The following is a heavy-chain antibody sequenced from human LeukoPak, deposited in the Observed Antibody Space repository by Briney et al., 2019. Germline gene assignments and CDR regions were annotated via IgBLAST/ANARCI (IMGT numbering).Heavy chain of an antibody. J-gene: IGHJ4*02. D-gene: IGHD6-6*01. CDR1: GLTFDDYA. CDR2: ISGDGGST. CDR3: AKGMYSSSSSHFDY. Sequence: GGSLRLSCAASGLTFDDYAMHWVRQAPGKGLEWVSLISGDGGSTYYVDSVKGRFTISRDNSKYSLYLQMNSLRTEDTALYYCAKGMYSSSSSHFDYWGQGTLVTVSS. V-gene: IGHV3-43*02.